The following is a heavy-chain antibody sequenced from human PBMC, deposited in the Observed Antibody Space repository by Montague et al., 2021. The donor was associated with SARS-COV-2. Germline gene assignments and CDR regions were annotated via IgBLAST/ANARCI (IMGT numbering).Heavy chain of an antibody. CDR1: GGSFSGHY. Sequence: SETLSLTCAVYGGSFSGHYWSWIRQPPGKGLEWIGEINNSGSTNYNPSLKSRVTISVDTSKNQFSLKLHSVTAADTAVYYCARGRIEVVLTGASYYMDVWGKGTTVTVSS. D-gene: IGHD3-9*01. J-gene: IGHJ6*03. CDR3: ARGRIEVVLTGASYYMDV. V-gene: IGHV4-34*01. CDR2: INNSGST.